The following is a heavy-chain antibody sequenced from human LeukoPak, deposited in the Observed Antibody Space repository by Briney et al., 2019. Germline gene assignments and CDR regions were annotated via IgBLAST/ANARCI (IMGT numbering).Heavy chain of an antibody. CDR1: GFPFSSYE. Sequence: TGGSLRLSCAASGFPFSSYEMSWVRQAPGKGLEWVANIKQDGSEKYYVDSVKGRFTISRDNAKNSLYLQMNSLRAEDTAVYYCARDFGEINPTDNNDYWGQGTLVTVSS. D-gene: IGHD3-10*01. V-gene: IGHV3-7*01. CDR2: IKQDGSEK. J-gene: IGHJ4*02. CDR3: ARDFGEINPTDNNDY.